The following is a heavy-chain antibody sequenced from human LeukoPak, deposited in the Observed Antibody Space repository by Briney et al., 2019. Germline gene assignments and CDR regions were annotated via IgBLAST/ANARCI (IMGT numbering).Heavy chain of an antibody. V-gene: IGHV1-69*04. CDR2: TIPILGIA. D-gene: IGHD6-13*01. Sequence: SVKVSCKASGGTFSSYAISWVRQAPGQGREWMGRTIPILGIANYAQKFQGRVTITADKSTSTAYMELSSLRSEDTAVYYCARELRSAAAGLGDAFDIWGQGTMVTVSS. J-gene: IGHJ3*02. CDR3: ARELRSAAAGLGDAFDI. CDR1: GGTFSSYA.